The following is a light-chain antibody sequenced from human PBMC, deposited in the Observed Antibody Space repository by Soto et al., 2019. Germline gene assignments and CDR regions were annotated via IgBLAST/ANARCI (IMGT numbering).Light chain of an antibody. CDR2: EVS. V-gene: IGLV2-14*01. CDR1: SSDVGGYNY. CDR3: SSYIRGSSDYV. J-gene: IGLJ1*01. Sequence: QSVLTQPASVSGSPGQSITISCTGTSSDVGGYNYVSWYQQHPGKAPKLMIYEVSNRPSGVSNRFSGSKSGNTASLTISGFQAEDEADYYCSSYIRGSSDYVFGTGPKLTVL.